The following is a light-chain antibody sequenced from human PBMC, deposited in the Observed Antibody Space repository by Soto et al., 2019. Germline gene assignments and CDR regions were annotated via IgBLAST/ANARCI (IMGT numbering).Light chain of an antibody. CDR2: SNN. Sequence: QSVLTQPPSASGTPGQRVTISCSGSSSNIGSNTVNWYQHLPGTAPKLLIYSNNQRSSGVPDRFSGSKSGTSASLAISGLQSEDEADYYCGAWDDSLSGRVFGGGTKLTVL. CDR3: GAWDDSLSGRV. V-gene: IGLV1-44*01. CDR1: SSNIGSNT. J-gene: IGLJ3*02.